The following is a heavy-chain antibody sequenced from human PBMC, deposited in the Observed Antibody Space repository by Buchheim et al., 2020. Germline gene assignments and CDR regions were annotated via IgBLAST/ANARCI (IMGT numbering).Heavy chain of an antibody. D-gene: IGHD5-18*01. J-gene: IGHJ4*02. Sequence: EVQLLESGGGLVQPGGSLRLSCAASGFTFSSYAMSWVRQAPGKGLEWVSGISGSGGSIYYADSVKGRFTTSRDNFQTMLYLQVNSLRAEDTAVHYCAKEEDGYYNLVPDYWGQGTL. CDR2: ISGSGGSI. CDR1: GFTFSSYA. CDR3: AKEEDGYYNLVPDY. V-gene: IGHV3-23*01.